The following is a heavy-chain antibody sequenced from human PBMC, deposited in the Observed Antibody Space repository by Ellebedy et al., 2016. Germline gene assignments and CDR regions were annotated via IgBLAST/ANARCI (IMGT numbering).Heavy chain of an antibody. D-gene: IGHD2-2*01. CDR3: ARGNAHCSSTSCYWGLDGDYFDY. V-gene: IGHV4-59*12. J-gene: IGHJ4*02. Sequence: SETLSLXXTVSGGSIIGYFWSWIRQPPGKGLEWIGSIYYSGSTYYNPSLKSRVTISVDTSKNQFSLKLSSVTAADTAVYYCARGNAHCSSTSCYWGLDGDYFDYWGQGTLVTVSS. CDR2: IYYSGST. CDR1: GGSIIGYF.